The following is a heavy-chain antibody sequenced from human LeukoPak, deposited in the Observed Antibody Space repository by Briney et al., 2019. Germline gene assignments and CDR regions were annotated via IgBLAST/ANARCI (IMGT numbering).Heavy chain of an antibody. Sequence: PGGSLRLSCAASGFTFSSYWMSWVRQAPGKGLEWVANIKQDGSEKYYVDSVKGRFTISRDNAKNSLYLQMNSLRAEDTAVYYCARRGYSYANRGYYFDYWGQGTLVTVSS. J-gene: IGHJ4*02. CDR1: GFTFSSYW. CDR3: ARRGYSYANRGYYFDY. D-gene: IGHD5-18*01. CDR2: IKQDGSEK. V-gene: IGHV3-7*03.